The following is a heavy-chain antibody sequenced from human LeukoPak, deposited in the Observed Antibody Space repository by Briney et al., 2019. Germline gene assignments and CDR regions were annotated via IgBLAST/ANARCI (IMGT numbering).Heavy chain of an antibody. Sequence: ASVKVSCKASGGTFSSYAISWVRQAPGQGLEWMGGIIPIFCTANYAQKFQGRVTITADESTSTAYMELSSLRSEDTAVYYCARDSGDYGDPIGGGYYFDYWGQGTLVTVSS. CDR1: GGTFSSYA. J-gene: IGHJ4*02. D-gene: IGHD4-17*01. CDR3: ARDSGDYGDPIGGGYYFDY. CDR2: IIPIFCTA. V-gene: IGHV1-69*13.